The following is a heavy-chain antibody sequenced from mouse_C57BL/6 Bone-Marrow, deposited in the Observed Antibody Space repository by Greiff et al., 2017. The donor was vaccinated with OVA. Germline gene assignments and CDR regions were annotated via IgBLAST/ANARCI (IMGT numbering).Heavy chain of an antibody. J-gene: IGHJ1*03. CDR3: TPTGTDWYFDV. CDR2: IDPENGDT. D-gene: IGHD4-1*02. V-gene: IGHV14-4*01. CDR1: GFNIKDDY. Sequence: EVKVVESGAELVRPGASVKLSCTASGFNIKDDYMHWVKQRPEQGLEWIGWIDPENGDTEYASKFQGKATITADTSSTTAYLQLSSLTSEDTAVYYCTPTGTDWYFDVWGTGTTVTVSA.